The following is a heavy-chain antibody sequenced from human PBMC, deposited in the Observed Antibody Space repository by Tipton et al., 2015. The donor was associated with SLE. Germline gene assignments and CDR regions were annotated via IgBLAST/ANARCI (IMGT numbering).Heavy chain of an antibody. D-gene: IGHD4-17*01. V-gene: IGHV3-30*02. CDR3: AKPHPYGDYVFNY. J-gene: IGHJ4*02. CDR2: IRYDGSNK. Sequence: SLRLSCAASGFTFSSYGMHWVRQAPGKGLEWVAFIRYDGSNKYYADSVKGRFTISRDNSKNTLYLQMNSLRAEDTAVYYCAKPHPYGDYVFNYWGQGTLVTVSS. CDR1: GFTFSSYG.